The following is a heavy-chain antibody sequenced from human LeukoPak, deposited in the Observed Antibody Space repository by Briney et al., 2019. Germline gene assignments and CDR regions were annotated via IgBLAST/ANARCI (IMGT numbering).Heavy chain of an antibody. D-gene: IGHD6-19*01. CDR1: GFTFSSYA. J-gene: IGHJ4*02. V-gene: IGHV3-30-3*01. CDR2: ISYDGDNK. CDR3: ARDLASGWYFFDY. Sequence: HPGGSLRLSCSASGFTFSSYAMRWVRQAPGKGLEWVAVISYDGDNKYYADSVKGRSTISRDSSKNTLYLQMHSLKSEDTAVYYCARDLASGWYFFDYWGQGTLVTVSS.